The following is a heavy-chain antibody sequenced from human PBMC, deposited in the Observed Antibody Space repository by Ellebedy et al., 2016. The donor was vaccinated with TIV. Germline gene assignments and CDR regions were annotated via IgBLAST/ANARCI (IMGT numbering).Heavy chain of an antibody. J-gene: IGHJ5*02. D-gene: IGHD4-17*01. CDR3: ARRGSYGDYAVQVNSWFDR. CDR2: IRSDGSAI. V-gene: IGHV3-30*02. Sequence: GESLKISCATSGFTTSGMHWVRQPPGKGLEWVAFIRSDGSAIYYGDSVSGRFTISRDDYKNTLYLQMNSLRAGDTAVYYCARRGSYGDYAVQVNSWFDRWGRGTLVTVSS. CDR1: GFTTSG.